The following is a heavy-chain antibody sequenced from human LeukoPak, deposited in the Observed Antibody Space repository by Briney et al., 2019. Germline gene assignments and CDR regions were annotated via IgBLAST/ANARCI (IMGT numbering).Heavy chain of an antibody. CDR2: IYHSGST. D-gene: IGHD3-22*01. V-gene: IGHV4-34*01. Sequence: PSETLSLTCAVYGGSFSGYYWSWVRQPPGKGLEWIGEIYHSGSTNYNPSLKSRVTISVDTSKNQFSLKLSSVTAADTAVYYCASVGGYYDSSGYYARDYWGQGTLVTVSS. CDR3: ASVGGYYDSSGYYARDY. J-gene: IGHJ4*02. CDR1: GGSFSGYY.